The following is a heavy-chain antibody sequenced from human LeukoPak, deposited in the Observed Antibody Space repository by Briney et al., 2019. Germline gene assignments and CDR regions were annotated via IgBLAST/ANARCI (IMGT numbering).Heavy chain of an antibody. D-gene: IGHD6-13*01. V-gene: IGHV4-59*10. Sequence: PSETLSLTCAVYGGSFSGYYWSWIRQPAGKGLGWIGHIYNSGSTNYNPSLKGRVTMSVATSKNQFSLHLSSVTAADTAVYYCARSAFLVTAPGLYYFDYWGQGTLVAVSS. CDR3: ARSAFLVTAPGLYYFDY. J-gene: IGHJ4*02. CDR2: IYNSGST. CDR1: GGSFSGYY.